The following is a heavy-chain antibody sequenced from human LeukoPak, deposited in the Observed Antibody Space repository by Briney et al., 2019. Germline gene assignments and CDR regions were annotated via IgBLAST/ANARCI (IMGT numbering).Heavy chain of an antibody. J-gene: IGHJ5*02. Sequence: GGSLRLSCAASGFTFSSYEMNWVSQAPGKGLEWVSAISGSGGSTYHADSVKGRFTISRDNSKNTLYLQMNSLRAEDTAVYYCAKAEQGNWFDPWGQGTLVTVSS. CDR2: ISGSGGST. CDR1: GFTFSSYE. CDR3: AKAEQGNWFDP. D-gene: IGHD1/OR15-1a*01. V-gene: IGHV3-23*01.